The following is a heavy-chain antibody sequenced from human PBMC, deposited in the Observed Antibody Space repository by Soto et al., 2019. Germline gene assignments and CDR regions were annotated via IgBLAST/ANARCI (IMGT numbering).Heavy chain of an antibody. CDR3: ARATDYGGNSVFDY. J-gene: IGHJ4*02. CDR2: IYYSGST. V-gene: IGHV4-61*01. D-gene: IGHD4-17*01. Sequence: SETLSLTCTVSGGSFSSGSYSWGWIRQPPGKGLEWIGNIYYSGSTNYNPSLKSRVTISVDTSKNQFSLKLSSVTAADTAVYYCARATDYGGNSVFDYWGQGTLVTVSS. CDR1: GGSFSSGSYS.